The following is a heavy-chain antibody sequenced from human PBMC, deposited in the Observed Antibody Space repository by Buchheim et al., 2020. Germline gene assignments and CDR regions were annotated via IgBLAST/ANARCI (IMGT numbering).Heavy chain of an antibody. CDR3: ARSPSWYFIEVNWFDP. CDR2: INHSGST. V-gene: IGHV4-34*01. Sequence: QVQLQQWGARLLKPSETLSLTCAVYGGSFSGYFWSWIRQSPGKGLEWIGEINHSGSTNYNPSLKSRVTISIDTSKNQSSLQLSSVTAADTAVYYCARSPSWYFIEVNWFDPWGQGTL. J-gene: IGHJ5*01. D-gene: IGHD6-13*01. CDR1: GGSFSGYF.